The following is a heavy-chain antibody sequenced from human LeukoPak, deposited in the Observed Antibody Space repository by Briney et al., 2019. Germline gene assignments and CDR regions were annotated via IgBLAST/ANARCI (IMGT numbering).Heavy chain of an antibody. Sequence: GGSLTLSCAASGFTFSSYEMNWVRQAPGKGLEWVSYISSSGSTIYYADPVKRLTTIANNNANHLPLMQINVLGADDTAYYYCARDGGSGYYITEHDFWGQGTLVTVSS. D-gene: IGHD3-3*01. V-gene: IGHV3-48*03. J-gene: IGHJ4*02. CDR3: ARDGGSGYYITEHDF. CDR2: ISSSGSTI. CDR1: GFTFSSYE.